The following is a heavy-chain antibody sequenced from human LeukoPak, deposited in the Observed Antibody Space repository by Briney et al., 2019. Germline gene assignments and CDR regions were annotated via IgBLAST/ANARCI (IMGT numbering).Heavy chain of an antibody. Sequence: GGSLRLSCAASGFTFTSYAMSWVRQAPGKGLEWVSAISGSGGSTYYADSVKGRFTISRDNSKNTLYLQMNSLRAEDTAVYYCAKYTWAVVPNGGMDVWGQGTTVTVSS. D-gene: IGHD4-23*01. J-gene: IGHJ6*02. V-gene: IGHV3-23*01. CDR3: AKYTWAVVPNGGMDV. CDR1: GFTFTSYA. CDR2: ISGSGGST.